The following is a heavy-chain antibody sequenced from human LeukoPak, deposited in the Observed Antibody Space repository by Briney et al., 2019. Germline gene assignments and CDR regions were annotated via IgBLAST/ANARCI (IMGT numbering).Heavy chain of an antibody. V-gene: IGHV3-21*01. J-gene: IGHJ6*03. CDR3: ARDPYTGNYGAYYYYYMDV. D-gene: IGHD1-26*01. Sequence: GGSLRLSCAASGFSFSTYNMNWVRQAPGQRLEWVSSITSGSSYIYYADSVKGRFTISRDNAKSSLYLQMDSLRAEDTAVYYCARDPYTGNYGAYYYYYMDVWGKGTTVTISS. CDR1: GFSFSTYN. CDR2: ITSGSSYI.